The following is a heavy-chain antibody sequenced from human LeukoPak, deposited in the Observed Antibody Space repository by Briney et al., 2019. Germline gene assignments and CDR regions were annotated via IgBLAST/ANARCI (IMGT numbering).Heavy chain of an antibody. CDR3: ARDLGPGSVKTKSFDL. D-gene: IGHD2-15*01. Sequence: GGSLRLSCTASGFTFSTYDMHWVRQATGKGLEWVSAIGITGTTYYLASVTGRFTISRENAKNSLYLQMNSLRAGDTAVYYCARDLGPGSVKTKSFDLWGKEPLVTVS. J-gene: IGHJ5*01. CDR1: GFTFSTYD. V-gene: IGHV3-13*01. CDR2: IGITGTT.